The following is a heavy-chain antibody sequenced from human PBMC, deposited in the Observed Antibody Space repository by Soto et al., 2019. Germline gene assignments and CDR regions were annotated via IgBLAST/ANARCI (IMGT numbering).Heavy chain of an antibody. V-gene: IGHV1-46*01. Sequence: VKVSCKASGFSFSDYSMHWVRQAPGQGLEWMGIINPSGDRTDYAQKLQGRVTMTTDTSTSTAYMELRSLRSDDTAVYYCARDDYVWGSYRYVYYYGMDVWGQGTTVTVSS. D-gene: IGHD3-16*02. CDR1: GFSFSDYS. CDR2: INPSGDRT. J-gene: IGHJ6*02. CDR3: ARDDYVWGSYRYVYYYGMDV.